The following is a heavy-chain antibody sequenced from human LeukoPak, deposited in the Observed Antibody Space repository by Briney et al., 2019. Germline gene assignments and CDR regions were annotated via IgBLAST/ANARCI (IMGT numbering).Heavy chain of an antibody. CDR3: ARGPYSYDSSGAFDI. J-gene: IGHJ3*02. V-gene: IGHV4-59*08. D-gene: IGHD3-22*01. CDR1: GGSISSYY. CDR2: IYYSGST. Sequence: SETLSLTCIVSGGSISSYYWSWIRQPPGKGLEWIGYIYYSGSTNYNPSLKSRVIISVDTSKNQFSLKLSSVTAADTAVYFCARGPYSYDSSGAFDIWGQGTMVTVSS.